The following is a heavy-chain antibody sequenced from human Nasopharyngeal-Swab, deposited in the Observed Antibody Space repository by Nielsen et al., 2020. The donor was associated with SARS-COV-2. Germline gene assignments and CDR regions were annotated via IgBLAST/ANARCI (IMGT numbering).Heavy chain of an antibody. CDR2: ISHSGST. J-gene: IGHJ6*03. V-gene: IGHV4-38-2*02. Sequence: GSLRLSCTVSGSSISSDYYWGWIRQPPGKGLEWIGSISHSGSTYYNPSLKSRVTMSVDTSKNQFSLRLSSVTAADTAVYYCARTPYGGNSYYYMDVWGKGTTVTVSS. D-gene: IGHD4-23*01. CDR3: ARTPYGGNSYYYMDV. CDR1: GSSISSDYY.